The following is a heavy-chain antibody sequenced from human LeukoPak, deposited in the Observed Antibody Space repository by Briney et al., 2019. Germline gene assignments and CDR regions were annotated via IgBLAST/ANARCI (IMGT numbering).Heavy chain of an antibody. D-gene: IGHD3-22*01. V-gene: IGHV4-34*01. J-gene: IGHJ4*02. CDR2: INHSGST. CDR1: GGSFSGYY. Sequence: SETLSLTCAVYGGSFSGYYWSWIRQPPGKGLEWIGEINHSGSTNYNPSLKSRVTISVDTSKNQFSLKLSSVTAADTAVYYCAKGGWIVVVNKIDYWGQGTLVTVSS. CDR3: AKGGWIVVVNKIDY.